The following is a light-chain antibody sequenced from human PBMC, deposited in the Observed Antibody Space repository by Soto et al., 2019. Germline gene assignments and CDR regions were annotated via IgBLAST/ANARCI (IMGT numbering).Light chain of an antibody. Sequence: EVIMTQSPVTLSVSPGQTATLSCRASQSVRRNLAWYQQKPGQAPRLLIYGASTRATGIPARFSGSGSGTEFTLTIRSLQSEDFAVYYCHQYNNWPPWTFGLGTKVEIK. CDR2: GAS. CDR1: QSVRRN. CDR3: HQYNNWPPWT. J-gene: IGKJ1*01. V-gene: IGKV3-15*01.